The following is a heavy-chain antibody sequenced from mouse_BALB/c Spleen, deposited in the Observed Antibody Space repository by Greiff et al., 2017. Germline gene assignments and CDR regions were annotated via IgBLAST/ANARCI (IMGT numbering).Heavy chain of an antibody. V-gene: IGHV1S22*01. D-gene: IGHD2-2*01. Sequence: LQQPGSELVRPGASVKLSCKASGYTFTSYWMHWVKQRHGQGLEWIGNIYPGSGSTNYDEKFKSKGTLTVDTSSSTAYMHLSSLTSEDSAVYYCTTSGSNMVTTAFAYWGQGTLVTVSA. J-gene: IGHJ3*01. CDR3: TTSGSNMVTTAFAY. CDR2: IYPGSGST. CDR1: GYTFTSYW.